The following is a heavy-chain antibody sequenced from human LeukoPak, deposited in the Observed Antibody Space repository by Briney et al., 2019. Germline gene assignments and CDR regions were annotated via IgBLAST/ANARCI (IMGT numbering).Heavy chain of an antibody. Sequence: ASVKVSCKTSGYTFTNYYIHWARQAPGQGLEWMGRIDPNTGGTKSAKNFQGRVTMTRDTSISTAYMALSGLRSDDTAVYCCASLYDIVGTTVDYWGQGTLVTVSS. V-gene: IGHV1-2*06. CDR1: GYTFTNYY. CDR3: ASLYDIVGTTVDY. J-gene: IGHJ4*02. D-gene: IGHD1-26*01. CDR2: IDPNTGGT.